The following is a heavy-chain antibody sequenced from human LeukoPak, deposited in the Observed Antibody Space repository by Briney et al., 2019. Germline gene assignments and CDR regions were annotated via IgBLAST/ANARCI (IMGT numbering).Heavy chain of an antibody. J-gene: IGHJ4*02. CDR1: GFTFSSYE. V-gene: IGHV3-48*03. CDR2: ISSSGSTI. D-gene: IGHD2-21*02. Sequence: GGSLRLSCAASGFTFSSYEMNWVRQAPGKGLEWVSYISSSGSTIYYADSVKGRFTISRDNAKNSLYLQMNSLRAEDTAVYYCARVYSGDCLDYGGQGTLVTVSS. CDR3: ARVYSGDCLDY.